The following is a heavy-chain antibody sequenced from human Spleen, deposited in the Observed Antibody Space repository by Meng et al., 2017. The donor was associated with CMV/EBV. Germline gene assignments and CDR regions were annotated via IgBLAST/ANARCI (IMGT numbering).Heavy chain of an antibody. D-gene: IGHD1-26*01. J-gene: IGHJ4*02. CDR3: ARRRWYSGSYWPPLDY. Sequence: GSLRLSCTVSGGPIGINNYYWAWIRQPPGKGLEWIATIYYTGTTYYNPSLKSRVTIFLDTSKNHFSLKLSSVTAADTAVYYCARRRWYSGSYWPPLDYWGQGTLVTVSS. V-gene: IGHV4-39*02. CDR1: GGPIGINNYY. CDR2: IYYTGTT.